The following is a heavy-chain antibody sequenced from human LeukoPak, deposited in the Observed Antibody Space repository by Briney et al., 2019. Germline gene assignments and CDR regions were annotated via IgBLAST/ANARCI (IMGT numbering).Heavy chain of an antibody. CDR2: ISAYNGNT. V-gene: IGHV1-18*01. J-gene: IGHJ4*02. D-gene: IGHD3-22*01. CDR1: GYTFTSYG. CDR3: ARVPPRSDLKYYDSSGSGLNVDY. Sequence: GSVKVSCKASGYTFTSYGISWVRKAPGQGLEWMGWISAYNGNTNYAQKPQGRVTMTTDTCTSTAYMELRSLRSDDTAVYYCARVPPRSDLKYYDSSGSGLNVDYWGQGTLVTVSS.